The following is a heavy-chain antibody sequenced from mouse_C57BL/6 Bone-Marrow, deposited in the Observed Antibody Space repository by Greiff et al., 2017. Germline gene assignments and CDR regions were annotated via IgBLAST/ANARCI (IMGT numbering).Heavy chain of an antibody. CDR1: GFTFTDYY. CDR3: ARPHYYGSRAWFAY. Sequence: EVQLVASGGGLVQPGGSLSLSCAASGFTFTDYYMSWVRQPPGQALEWLGFIRHKANGYTTEYSASVKGRFTISRDNSQSILYLQMNALRAEDSATYYLARPHYYGSRAWFAYWGQGTMVTVSA. V-gene: IGHV7-3*01. CDR2: IRHKANGYTT. J-gene: IGHJ3*01. D-gene: IGHD1-1*01.